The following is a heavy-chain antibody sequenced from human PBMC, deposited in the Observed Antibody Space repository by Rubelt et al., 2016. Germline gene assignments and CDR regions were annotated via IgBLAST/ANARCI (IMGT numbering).Heavy chain of an antibody. J-gene: IGHJ6*02. D-gene: IGHD3-9*01. CDR3: ARNFGPIPGVLRYFDWTRYGMDV. V-gene: IGHV1-69*06. CDR2: IIPIFGTA. Sequence: SSVRQAPGQGLEWMGGIIPIFGTANYAQKFQGRVTITADKSTSTAYMEVSSLRSEDTAVYYFARNFGPIPGVLRYFDWTRYGMDVWGQGTTVTVSS.